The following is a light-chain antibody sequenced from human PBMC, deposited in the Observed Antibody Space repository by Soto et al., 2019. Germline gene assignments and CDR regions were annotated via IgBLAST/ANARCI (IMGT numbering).Light chain of an antibody. J-gene: IGLJ1*01. CDR1: SSDVGGYNY. CDR3: TSFTRSSTFV. V-gene: IGLV2-14*01. CDR2: EVS. Sequence: QSALTQPASVSGSAGQSITISCTGTSSDVGGYNYVSWYQQHTGKAPKLMIYEVSNRPSGVSNRFSGSKSGNTASLTISGLQAEDEADYYCTSFTRSSTFVFGTGTKVTVL.